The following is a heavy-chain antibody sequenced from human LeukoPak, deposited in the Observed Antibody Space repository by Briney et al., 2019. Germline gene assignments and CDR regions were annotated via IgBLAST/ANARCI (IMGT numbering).Heavy chain of an antibody. J-gene: IGHJ6*02. CDR1: GYTFTSYG. V-gene: IGHV1-18*01. CDR2: VSAYNGNT. D-gene: IGHD5-12*01. Sequence: ASLKLSCTASGYTFTSYGISWVRQAPGQGLEWMGWVSAYNGNTNYAQTLQGRVTMTTDTSTSTAYMELRTLRPDDTPVYYCARDVDIVATIPISYYYYGMDVWGQGTTVTVSS. CDR3: ARDVDIVATIPISYYYYGMDV.